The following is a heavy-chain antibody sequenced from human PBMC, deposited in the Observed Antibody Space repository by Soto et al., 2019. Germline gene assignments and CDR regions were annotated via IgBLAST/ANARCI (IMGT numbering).Heavy chain of an antibody. Sequence: SETLSLTCTVIDYSITSHSYYWCWIRQSPGKGLEWIGSIYSSGSTYYNPSLKSRVTISVDTSKSQFSLRLSSVTAADTAVYYCARHTLFSTFDSWGQGTLVTVSS. CDR2: IYSSGST. D-gene: IGHD2-21*01. CDR1: DYSITSHSYY. CDR3: ARHTLFSTFDS. V-gene: IGHV4-39*01. J-gene: IGHJ4*02.